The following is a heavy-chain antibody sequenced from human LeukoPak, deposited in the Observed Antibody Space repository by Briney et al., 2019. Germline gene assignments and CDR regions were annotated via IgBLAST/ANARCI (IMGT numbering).Heavy chain of an antibody. CDR1: GGPISSSSYY. D-gene: IGHD2-15*01. Sequence: PSETLSLTCTVSGGPISSSSYYWGWIRPPPGKGLEWVGSIYYSGSTYYNPSLKSRVSISVDTSTIQSALELSSVTAADTAVYYCARDCDVAAHHDAFDIWGQGTMVTVSS. J-gene: IGHJ3*02. CDR3: ARDCDVAAHHDAFDI. V-gene: IGHV4-39*06. CDR2: IYYSGST.